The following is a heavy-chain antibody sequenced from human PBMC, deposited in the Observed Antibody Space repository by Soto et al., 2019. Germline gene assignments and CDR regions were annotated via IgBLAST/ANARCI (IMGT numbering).Heavy chain of an antibody. V-gene: IGHV4-30-4*01. D-gene: IGHD2-21*02. CDR3: AREMAVTYNWFDP. CDR2: IYYSGGT. CDR1: GGSISSGDYY. Sequence: QVQLQESGPGLVKPSQTLSLTCTVSGGSISSGDYYWSWIRQPPGKGLEWIGYIYYSGGTYYNPSLKSRVTISVDTSKNQFSLKLSSVTAADTAVYYCAREMAVTYNWFDPWGQGTLVTVSS. J-gene: IGHJ5*02.